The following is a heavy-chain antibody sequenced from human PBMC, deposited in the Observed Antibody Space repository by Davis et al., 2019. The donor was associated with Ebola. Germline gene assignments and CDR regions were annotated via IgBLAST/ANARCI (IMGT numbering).Heavy chain of an antibody. J-gene: IGHJ2*01. CDR3: VRDPALVVTGGGWFFGL. V-gene: IGHV3-30*02. CDR2: IRYDGNNN. Sequence: PGGSLRLSCAASGFTFSTYSIHWVRQAPGKELEWVAFIRYDGNNNDYAESVKGRFTISRDNSKDTLYLQMNSLRAEDTGVYYCVRDPALVVTGGGWFFGLWGRGTLVTVSS. CDR1: GFTFSTYS. D-gene: IGHD2-21*02.